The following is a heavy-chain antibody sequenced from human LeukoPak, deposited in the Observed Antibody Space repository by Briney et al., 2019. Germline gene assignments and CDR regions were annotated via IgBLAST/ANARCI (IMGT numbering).Heavy chain of an antibody. Sequence: PGGSLRLSCAASGFTFSSYEMNWVRQAPGKGLEWVSYISSSGSTIYYAASVKSRFTISRDNAKNSLYRQMNSLRAEDTAMYYCVRSGSYFSKWGQGTLVTVSS. V-gene: IGHV3-48*03. CDR3: VRSGSYFSK. CDR2: ISSSGSTI. CDR1: GFTFSSYE. J-gene: IGHJ4*02. D-gene: IGHD1-26*01.